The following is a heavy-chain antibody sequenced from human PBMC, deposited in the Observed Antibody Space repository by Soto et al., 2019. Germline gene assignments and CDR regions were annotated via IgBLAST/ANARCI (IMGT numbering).Heavy chain of an antibody. J-gene: IGHJ4*02. Sequence: QVQLVQSGAEVKKPGASVKVSCKASGYTFTSYGISWVRQAPGQGLEWMGWISAYNGNTNYAQKLQGRVTMTTATSTSTAYMELRSLRSDDTAVYYCARGPLDYYDSSCYYYSGYFDYWGQGTLVTVSS. V-gene: IGHV1-18*01. CDR2: ISAYNGNT. CDR3: ARGPLDYYDSSCYYYSGYFDY. CDR1: GYTFTSYG. D-gene: IGHD3-22*01.